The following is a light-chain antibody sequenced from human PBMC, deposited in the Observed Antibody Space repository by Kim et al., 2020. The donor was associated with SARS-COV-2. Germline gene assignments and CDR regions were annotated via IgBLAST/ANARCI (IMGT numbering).Light chain of an antibody. J-gene: IGKJ1*01. CDR3: QQYYSYPRT. CDR1: QGISSY. Sequence: AIRMTQSPSSFSASTGDRVTITCRASQGISSYLAWYQQKPGKAPKLLIYAASTLQSGVPSRFSGSGSGTDFTLTMSCLQSEDFATYYCQQYYSYPRTFGQGTKVDIK. CDR2: AAS. V-gene: IGKV1-8*01.